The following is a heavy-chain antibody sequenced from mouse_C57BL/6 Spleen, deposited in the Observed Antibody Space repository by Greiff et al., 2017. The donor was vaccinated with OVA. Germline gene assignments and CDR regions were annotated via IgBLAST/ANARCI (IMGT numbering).Heavy chain of an antibody. CDR1: GYTFTSYW. Sequence: VQLKESGAELVKPGASVKLSCKASGYTFTSYWMHWVKQRPGRGLEWIGRIDPNSGGTKYNEKFKSKATLTVDKPSSTAYMQLSSLTSEDSAVYYCAITTVVATRYFDVWGTGTTVTVSS. D-gene: IGHD1-1*01. CDR2: IDPNSGGT. J-gene: IGHJ1*03. CDR3: AITTVVATRYFDV. V-gene: IGHV1-72*01.